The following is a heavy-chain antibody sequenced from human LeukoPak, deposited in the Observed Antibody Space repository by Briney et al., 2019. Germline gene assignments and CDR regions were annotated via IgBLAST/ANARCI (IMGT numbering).Heavy chain of an antibody. Sequence: PGGSLRLSCAASAFTFSGSWMTWVRQALGKGLRWVANINQDGREKHYVASVKGRFTISRDNAKNSLFLQMNSLRIEDAALYYCSSGDHFDYWGQGTLVTVSS. CDR1: AFTFSGSW. CDR3: SSGDHFDY. V-gene: IGHV3-7*01. J-gene: IGHJ4*02. D-gene: IGHD4-17*01. CDR2: INQDGREK.